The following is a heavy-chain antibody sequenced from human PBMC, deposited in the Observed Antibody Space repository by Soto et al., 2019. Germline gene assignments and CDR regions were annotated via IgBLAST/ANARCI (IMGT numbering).Heavy chain of an antibody. J-gene: IGHJ5*02. D-gene: IGHD3-22*01. V-gene: IGHV4-30-2*01. CDR2: IYHSGST. CDR3: TYRGRHSSGYYWFEP. CDR1: GGSISSGGYS. Sequence: SETLSLTCAVSGGSISSGGYSWSWIRQPPGKGLEWIGYIYHSGSTYYNPSLKSRVTISVDTSRNQFSLKLSSVTAADTAVYYCTYRGRHSSGYYWFEPWGQGTLVTVSS.